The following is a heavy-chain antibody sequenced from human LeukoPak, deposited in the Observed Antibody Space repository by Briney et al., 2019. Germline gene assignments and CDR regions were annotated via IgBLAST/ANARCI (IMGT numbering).Heavy chain of an antibody. CDR2: ISAYNGNT. J-gene: IGHJ5*02. V-gene: IGHV1-18*01. D-gene: IGHD3-22*01. CDR1: GYTFTSYG. CDR3: ARGPYYYDSSGYYKA. Sequence: ASVKVSCKTSGYTFTSYGISWVRQAPGQGLEWMGWISAYNGNTNYAQKFQGRVTITTDESTSTAYMELSSLRSEDTAVYYCARGPYYYDSSGYYKAWGQGTLVTVSS.